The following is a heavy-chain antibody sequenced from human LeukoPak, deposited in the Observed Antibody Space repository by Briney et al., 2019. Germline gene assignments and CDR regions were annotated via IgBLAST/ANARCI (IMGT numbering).Heavy chain of an antibody. CDR3: ARYSSSWWGGYWFDP. D-gene: IGHD6-13*01. J-gene: IGHJ5*02. CDR2: IIGSGGST. Sequence: GGSLRLSCAASGFTFSSYAMSWVRQAPGKGLEWVSAIIGSGGSTYYADSVKGRFTISRDNSKNTLYLQMNGLRAEDTAVYYWARYSSSWWGGYWFDPWGQGTLVTVSS. V-gene: IGHV3-23*01. CDR1: GFTFSSYA.